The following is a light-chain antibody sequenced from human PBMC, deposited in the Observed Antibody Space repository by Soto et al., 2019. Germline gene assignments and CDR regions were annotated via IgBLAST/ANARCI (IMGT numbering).Light chain of an antibody. Sequence: EIVLTQSPGTLSLSLGERATLFXRASHSVVFYLSWYQQIRGKATRXXIYXASNRATGIPARFSGSGYGTDFTLTISRLEPEDVEVYYCQQRSNTRTFGGGTKVDIK. J-gene: IGKJ4*02. CDR2: XAS. V-gene: IGKV3-11*01. CDR1: HSVVFY. CDR3: QQRSNTRT.